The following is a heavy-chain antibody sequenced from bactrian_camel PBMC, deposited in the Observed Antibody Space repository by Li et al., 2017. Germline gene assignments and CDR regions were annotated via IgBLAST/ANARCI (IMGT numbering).Heavy chain of an antibody. J-gene: IGHJ4*01. CDR3: AALYTGISGCYSTSLDPASFDY. CDR1: GFTISSYD. D-gene: IGHD3*01. Sequence: HVQLVESGGGLVQPGGSLTLSCLASGFTISSYDMSWVRQAPGKGLEWVCSIYNDGNNIYYADSVTGRFTVSRDSAKNTVSLQMNSLKPEDTAIYYCAALYTGISGCYSTSLDPASFDYWGQGTQVTVS. V-gene: IGHV3-2*01. CDR2: IYNDGNNI.